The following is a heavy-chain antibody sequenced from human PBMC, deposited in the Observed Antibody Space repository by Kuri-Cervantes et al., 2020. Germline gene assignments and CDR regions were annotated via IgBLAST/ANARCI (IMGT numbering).Heavy chain of an antibody. CDR3: ARRYCSGGSCSARYGVDV. CDR2: ISSSGSTI. J-gene: IGHJ6*02. CDR1: GFTFSDYY. D-gene: IGHD2-15*01. V-gene: IGHV3-11*01. Sequence: GGSLRLSCAASGFTFSDYYMSWIRQAPGKGLEWVSYISSSGSTIYYADSVKGRFTISRDNAKNSLYLQMNSLRAEDTAVYYCARRYCSGGSCSARYGVDVWGQGTTVTVSS.